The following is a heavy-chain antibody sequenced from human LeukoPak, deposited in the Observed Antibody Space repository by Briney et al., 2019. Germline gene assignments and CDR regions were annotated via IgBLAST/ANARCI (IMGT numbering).Heavy chain of an antibody. J-gene: IGHJ4*02. CDR3: ARHTAYSSSSPCDS. Sequence: GGSLRLSCAASGFTFSSYEMNWVRQAPGKGLEWVSYISSSGSTIYYADSVKGRFTISRDNAKNSLYLQMNSLRAEDTAVYYCARHTAYSSSSPCDSWGQGTLVTVSS. V-gene: IGHV3-48*03. CDR2: ISSSGSTI. D-gene: IGHD6-13*01. CDR1: GFTFSSYE.